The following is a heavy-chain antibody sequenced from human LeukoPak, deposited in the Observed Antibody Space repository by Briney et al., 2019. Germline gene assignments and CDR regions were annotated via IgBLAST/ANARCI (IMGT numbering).Heavy chain of an antibody. J-gene: IGHJ2*01. CDR1: GFTFSNYA. V-gene: IGHV3-49*04. Sequence: GGSLRLSCAASGFTFSNYAMSWVRQAPGKGLEWVGFIRSKSYAGTTEYAASVKGKFTISRDDSKSIAYLQMNSLKTEDTAVYYCTREDHGVWFGELWAFDLWGRGTLVTVSS. D-gene: IGHD3-10*01. CDR3: TREDHGVWFGELWAFDL. CDR2: IRSKSYAGTT.